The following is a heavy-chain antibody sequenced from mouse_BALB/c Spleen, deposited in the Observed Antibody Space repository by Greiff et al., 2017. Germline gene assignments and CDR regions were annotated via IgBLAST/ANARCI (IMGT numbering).Heavy chain of an antibody. CDR1: GYSITSDYA. J-gene: IGHJ2*01. V-gene: IGHV3-2*02. CDR2: ISYSGST. Sequence: DVKLQESGPGLVKPSQSLSLTCTVTGYSITSDYAWNWIRQFPGNKLEWMGYISYSGSTSYNPSLKSRISITRDTSKNQFFLQLNSVTTEDTATYYCARWEITNYFDYWGQGTTLTVSS. D-gene: IGHD2-4*01. CDR3: ARWEITNYFDY.